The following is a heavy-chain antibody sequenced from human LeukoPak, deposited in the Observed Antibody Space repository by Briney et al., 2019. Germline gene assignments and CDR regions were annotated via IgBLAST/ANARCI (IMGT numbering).Heavy chain of an antibody. D-gene: IGHD3-22*01. Sequence: GGSLRLSCAASGFTFSSYGMHWVRQAPGKGLEWVAVIRYDGSNKYYADSVKGRFTISRDNSKNTLYLQMSSLRAEDTAVYYCARDPPYYYDSSGTLDYWGQGTPVTVSS. CDR2: IRYDGSNK. CDR3: ARDPPYYYDSSGTLDY. CDR1: GFTFSSYG. V-gene: IGHV3-33*01. J-gene: IGHJ4*02.